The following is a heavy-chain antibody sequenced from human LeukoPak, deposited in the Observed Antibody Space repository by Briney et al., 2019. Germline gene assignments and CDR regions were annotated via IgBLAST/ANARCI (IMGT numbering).Heavy chain of an antibody. V-gene: IGHV3-74*01. CDR2: ISTDGSST. CDR3: VREYSSSSGRAFDI. CDR1: GFTFSSYW. Sequence: PGGSLRLSCAASGFTFSSYWMHWVRQAPGKGLVWVSRISTDGSSTNSADPVKGRFTISRDNAKNTLYLQMNSLRAEDTAVYYCVREYSSSSGRAFDIWGQGTMVTVSP. D-gene: IGHD6-6*01. J-gene: IGHJ3*02.